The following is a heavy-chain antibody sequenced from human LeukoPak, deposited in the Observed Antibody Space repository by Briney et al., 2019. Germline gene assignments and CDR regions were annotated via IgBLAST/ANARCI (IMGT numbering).Heavy chain of an antibody. CDR1: GGSFSGYY. CDR2: INHSGST. CDR3: ARSEENWFDP. Sequence: SETLSLTCAVYGGSFSGYYWSWIRQPPGKGLEWIGEINHSGSTNYNPSLKSRVTISVDTSTHQFSLKLSSVTAADTAVYYCARSEENWFDPWGQGTLVTVSS. V-gene: IGHV4-34*01. J-gene: IGHJ5*02.